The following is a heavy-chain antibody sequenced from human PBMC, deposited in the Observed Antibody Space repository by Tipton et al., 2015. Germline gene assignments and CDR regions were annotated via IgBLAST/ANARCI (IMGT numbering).Heavy chain of an antibody. Sequence: TLSLTCTVSGGSVSSGSYYWSWIRQPPGKELEWIGYIQYSGSTNYNPSLKSRVTISVDTSKTQFSLKLRSVTAADTAVYYCAREAYSSSGLIFDYWGQGTLVTVSS. V-gene: IGHV4-61*01. D-gene: IGHD6-6*01. CDR2: IQYSGST. CDR3: AREAYSSSGLIFDY. CDR1: GGSVSSGSYY. J-gene: IGHJ4*02.